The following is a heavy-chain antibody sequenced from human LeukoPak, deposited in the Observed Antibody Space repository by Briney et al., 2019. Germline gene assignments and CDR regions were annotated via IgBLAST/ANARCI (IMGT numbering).Heavy chain of an antibody. V-gene: IGHV1-18*01. D-gene: IGHD1-26*01. CDR2: ISAYNGNT. Sequence: ASVKASCKASGYTFTSYGISWVRQAPGQGLEWMGWISAYNGNTNYAQKLQGRVTMTTDTSTSTAYMELRSLRSDDTAVYYCARTVFYSGSTYFDYWGQGTLVTVSS. CDR3: ARTVFYSGSTYFDY. CDR1: GYTFTSYG. J-gene: IGHJ4*02.